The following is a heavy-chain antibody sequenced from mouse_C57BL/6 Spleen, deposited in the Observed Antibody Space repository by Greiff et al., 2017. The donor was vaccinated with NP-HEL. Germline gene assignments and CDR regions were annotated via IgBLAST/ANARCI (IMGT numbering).Heavy chain of an antibody. CDR2: IDPSDSYT. V-gene: IGHV1-69*01. CDR1: GYTFTSYW. J-gene: IGHJ2*01. CDR3: ARGSPLRHFDY. Sequence: VQLQQPGAELVMPGASVKLSCKASGYTFTSYWMHWVKQRPGQGLEWIGEIDPSDSYTNYNQKFKGKSTLTVDKSSSTAYMQLSSLTSEDSAVYYCARGSPLRHFDYWGQGTTLTVSS. D-gene: IGHD1-2*01.